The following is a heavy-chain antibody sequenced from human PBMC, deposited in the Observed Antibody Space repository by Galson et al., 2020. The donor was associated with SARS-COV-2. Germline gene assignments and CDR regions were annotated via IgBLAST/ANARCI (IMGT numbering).Heavy chain of an antibody. V-gene: IGHV4-59*01. Sequence: SETLSLTCTVSGGSINTYYWSWVRQPPAKGLEWIGFIYNSGSTNYTPSLKSRVTISVDTSNNQFSLKLSSVTAADTAVYYCARGNYYGSGGQYFQHWGQGTLVTVSS. CDR1: GGSINTYY. D-gene: IGHD3-10*01. J-gene: IGHJ1*01. CDR2: IYNSGST. CDR3: ARGNYYGSGGQYFQH.